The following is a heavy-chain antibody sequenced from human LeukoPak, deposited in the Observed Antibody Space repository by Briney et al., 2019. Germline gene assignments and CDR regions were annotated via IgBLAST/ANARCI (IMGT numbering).Heavy chain of an antibody. CDR1: GFTFSSYW. D-gene: IGHD5-12*01. V-gene: IGHV3-74*01. CDR2: IKDGGTTT. CDR3: TTIRPGY. Sequence: GGSLRLSCAASGFTFSSYWIHWVRQVPGKGLVWISRIKDGGTTTDYADSVKGRFTISRGDAKNTLYLQMNSLRAEDTAVYYCTTIRPGYWGQGTLVTVSP. J-gene: IGHJ4*02.